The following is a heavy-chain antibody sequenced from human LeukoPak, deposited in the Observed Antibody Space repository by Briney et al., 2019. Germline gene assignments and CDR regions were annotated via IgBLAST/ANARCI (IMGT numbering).Heavy chain of an antibody. CDR3: ARDDGSSRPNWFDP. D-gene: IGHD6-6*01. J-gene: IGHJ5*02. Sequence: SETLSLTCTVSGGSISSSSYYWSWIRQPAGEGLEWIGRIYTSGSTNYNPSLKSRVTMSVDTSKNQFSLKLSSVTAADTAVYYCARDDGSSRPNWFDPWGQGTLVTVSS. V-gene: IGHV4-61*02. CDR1: GGSISSSSYY. CDR2: IYTSGST.